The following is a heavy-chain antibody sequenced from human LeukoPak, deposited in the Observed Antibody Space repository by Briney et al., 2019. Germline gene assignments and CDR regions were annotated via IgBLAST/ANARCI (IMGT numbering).Heavy chain of an antibody. J-gene: IGHJ2*01. CDR2: IIPIFGTA. CDR3: ARDRLGSWYFDL. Sequence: ASVKVSCKASGGTFISYAISWVRQAPGQGLEWMGGIIPIFGTANYAQKFQGRVTITADESTSTAYMELSSLRSEDTAVYYCARDRLGSWYFDLWGRGTLVTVSS. CDR1: GGTFISYA. D-gene: IGHD6-25*01. V-gene: IGHV1-69*13.